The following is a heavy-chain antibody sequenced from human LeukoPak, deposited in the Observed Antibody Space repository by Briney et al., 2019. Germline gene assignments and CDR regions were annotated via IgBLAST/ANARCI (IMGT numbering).Heavy chain of an antibody. D-gene: IGHD3-22*01. CDR3: ARTPPPDDSSDSLDP. CDR1: GFTFSSYW. CDR2: INSDGSST. V-gene: IGHV3-74*01. J-gene: IGHJ5*02. Sequence: GGSLRLSCAASGFTFSSYWMHWVRQAPGKGLVWVSRINSDGSSTSYADSVKGRFTISRDNAKNTLYLQMNSLRAEDTAVYYCARTPPPDDSSDSLDPWGQGTLVTVSS.